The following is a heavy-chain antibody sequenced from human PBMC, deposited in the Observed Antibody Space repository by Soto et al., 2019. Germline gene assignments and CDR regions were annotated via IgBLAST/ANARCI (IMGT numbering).Heavy chain of an antibody. CDR3: ASQFVGSSSFGL. Sequence: SETLSLTCAVYGGSFSGYYWSWIRQPPGKGLEWIGEINHSGSTNYNPSLKSRVTISVDTSKNQFSLRLSSVTAADTAVYYCASQFVGSSSFGLWGQGTLVTVSS. CDR1: GGSFSGYY. J-gene: IGHJ4*02. CDR2: INHSGST. D-gene: IGHD6-6*01. V-gene: IGHV4-34*01.